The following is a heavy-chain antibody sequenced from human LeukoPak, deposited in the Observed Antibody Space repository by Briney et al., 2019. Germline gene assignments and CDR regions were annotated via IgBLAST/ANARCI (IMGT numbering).Heavy chain of an antibody. Sequence: PGGSLRLSCAASGFTFSSYWMHWVRQAPGKGLVWVSRINTDGSSTSYADSVKGRFTISRDNAKNTLYLQMNSLRAEDTAVYYCARETGIQLWSSYFDYWGQGTLVTVSS. CDR3: ARETGIQLWSSYFDY. CDR1: GFTFSSYW. V-gene: IGHV3-74*01. D-gene: IGHD5-18*01. J-gene: IGHJ4*02. CDR2: INTDGSST.